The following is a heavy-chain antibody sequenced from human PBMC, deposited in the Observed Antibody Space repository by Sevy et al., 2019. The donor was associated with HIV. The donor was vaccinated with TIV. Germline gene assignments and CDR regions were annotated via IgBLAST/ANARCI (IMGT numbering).Heavy chain of an antibody. CDR3: AREGGYCSGGSCYSYAFDI. J-gene: IGHJ3*02. CDR2: ISYDGSNI. V-gene: IGHV3-30-3*01. D-gene: IGHD2-15*01. CDR1: GFAFSSYA. Sequence: GGSLRLSCAASGFAFSSYAMHWVRQAPGKGLEWVAVISYDGSNIYYADSVKGRFTISRDNSKSTLYLQMNSLRAEDTAVYYCAREGGYCSGGSCYSYAFDIWGQGTMVTVSS.